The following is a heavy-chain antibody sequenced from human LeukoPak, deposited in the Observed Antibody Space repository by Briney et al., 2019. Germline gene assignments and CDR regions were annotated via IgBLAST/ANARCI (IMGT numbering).Heavy chain of an antibody. CDR2: ISAYNGNT. Sequence: GASVTVSCKASGYTFTSYGISWVRQAPGQGLEWMGWISAYNGNTNYEQKLQGRVTMTTDTSMSTAYMELRSLRSDDTAVYYCARGATSDDFDYWGQGTLVTVSS. J-gene: IGHJ4*02. D-gene: IGHD1-26*01. V-gene: IGHV1-18*01. CDR1: GYTFTSYG. CDR3: ARGATSDDFDY.